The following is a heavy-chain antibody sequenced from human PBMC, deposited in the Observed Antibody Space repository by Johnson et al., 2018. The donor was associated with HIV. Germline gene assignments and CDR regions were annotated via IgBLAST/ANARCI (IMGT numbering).Heavy chain of an antibody. J-gene: IGHJ3*02. V-gene: IGHV3-30*02. CDR2: IRYDGSNK. D-gene: IGHD3-22*01. CDR1: GFTFSSYG. Sequence: QVQLVESGGGVVLPGGSLRLSCAASGFTFSSYGMHWVRQAPGKGLEWVAFIRYDGSNKYYADSVKGRFTISRDNSKNTLYLQMNSLRAEDTAVYYCAKDPHRIRQQILVDTYYYDSSGYYYVGASAFDIWGQGTMVTVSS. CDR3: AKDPHRIRQQILVDTYYYDSSGYYYVGASAFDI.